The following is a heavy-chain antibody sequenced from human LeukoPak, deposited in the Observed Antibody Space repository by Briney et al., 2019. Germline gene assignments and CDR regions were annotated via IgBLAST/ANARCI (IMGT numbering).Heavy chain of an antibody. CDR1: GLTFSSSV. CDR2: VRYDGSNN. V-gene: IGHV3-30*02. Sequence: PRGSPRHSCAASGLTFSSSVMHSGCPAPRKRLEWVGCVRYDGSNNYYGDCVKGRFTISRDNSKSTLYLQMNGLRADDSAVYYCAKDIIVWGQGTLVTVSS. J-gene: IGHJ4*02. D-gene: IGHD3-16*02. CDR3: AKDIIV.